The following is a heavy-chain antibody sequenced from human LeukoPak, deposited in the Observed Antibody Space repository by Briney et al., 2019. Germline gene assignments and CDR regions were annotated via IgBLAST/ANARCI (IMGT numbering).Heavy chain of an antibody. J-gene: IGHJ6*03. D-gene: IGHD3-22*01. CDR1: GYTFTSYA. CDR2: INAGNGNT. V-gene: IGHV1-3*01. Sequence: ASVKASCKASGYTFTSYAMHWVRQAPGQRLEWMGWINAGNGNTKYSQKFQGRVTITRDTSASTAYMELSSLGSDDTAVYFCARVVIYYYYMDVWGKGTTVTVSS. CDR3: ARVVIYYYYMDV.